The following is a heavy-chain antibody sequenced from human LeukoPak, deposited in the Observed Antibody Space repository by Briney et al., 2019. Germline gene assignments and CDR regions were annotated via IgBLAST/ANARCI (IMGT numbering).Heavy chain of an antibody. V-gene: IGHV1-18*01. D-gene: IGHD3-3*01. CDR2: ISAYNGNT. CDR1: GYTFTSYG. Sequence: ASVKVSCKASGYTFTSYGISWVRQAPGQGLEWMGWISAYNGNTNYAQKLQGRVTMTTDTSTSTAYMELRSLRSDDTAVYYCARGGPSGYSTNYYYYYMDVWGKGTTVTVSS. J-gene: IGHJ6*03. CDR3: ARGGPSGYSTNYYYYYMDV.